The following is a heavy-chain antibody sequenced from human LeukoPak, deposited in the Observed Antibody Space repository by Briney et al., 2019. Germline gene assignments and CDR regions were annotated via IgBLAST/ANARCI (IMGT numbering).Heavy chain of an antibody. D-gene: IGHD3-16*01. V-gene: IGHV1-18*01. Sequence: ASVKVSCKASGYTFTSYGISWVRQAPGQGLEWMGWISAYNGNTNYAQKLQGRVTMTTDTSTSTAYMELRSLRSDDTAVYYCARDYQGRYWGSFDYWGQGTLVTVSS. J-gene: IGHJ4*02. CDR3: ARDYQGRYWGSFDY. CDR1: GYTFTSYG. CDR2: ISAYNGNT.